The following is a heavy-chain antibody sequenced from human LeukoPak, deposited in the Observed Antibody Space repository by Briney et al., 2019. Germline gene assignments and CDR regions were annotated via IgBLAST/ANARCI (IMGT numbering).Heavy chain of an antibody. CDR2: IYYSGST. CDR3: ARVHDGYNYAFDY. CDR1: GVSISSSSYY. V-gene: IGHV4-61*10. J-gene: IGHJ4*02. Sequence: PSETLSLTCTVSGVSISSSSYYWSWTRQPAGKGLEWIGYIYYSGSTNYNPSLKSRVTISIDTSKNQFSLKLSSVTAADTAVYYCARVHDGYNYAFDYWGQGTLVTVSS. D-gene: IGHD5-24*01.